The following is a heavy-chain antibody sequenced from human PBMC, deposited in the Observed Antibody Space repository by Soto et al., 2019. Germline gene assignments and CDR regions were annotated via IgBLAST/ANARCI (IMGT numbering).Heavy chain of an antibody. V-gene: IGHV1-46*01. D-gene: IGHD3-16*01. CDR2: VTPINGAT. CDR3: VREASATFINWGFDV. Sequence: QVQLVQSGAEVKMPGASVKVSCKAYGYTFTNHHVHWVRLAPGQGLEWMGIVTPINGATHYAAWIQARVALTRYTSTNTVYLELSRLRSEDTGVYYCVREASATFINWGFDVWGQGTLVAVSS. J-gene: IGHJ4*02. CDR1: GYTFTNHH.